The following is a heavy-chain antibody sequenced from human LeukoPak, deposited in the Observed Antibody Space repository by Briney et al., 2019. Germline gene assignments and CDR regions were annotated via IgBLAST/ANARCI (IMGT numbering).Heavy chain of an antibody. V-gene: IGHV4-59*08. CDR3: ARHGARYNWFDP. CDR2: IYYNGST. J-gene: IGHJ5*02. Sequence: SETLSLTCTVSGGSISSYYWSWIRQPPGKGLEWIGYIYYNGSTNYNPSLKSRVTISVDTSKNQFSLKLSSVTAADTAVYYCARHGARYNWFDPWGQGTLVTVSS. CDR1: GGSISSYY.